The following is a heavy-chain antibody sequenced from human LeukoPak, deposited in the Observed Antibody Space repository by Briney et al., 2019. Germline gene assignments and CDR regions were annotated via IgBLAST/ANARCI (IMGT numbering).Heavy chain of an antibody. J-gene: IGHJ3*02. CDR1: GFTFSSYA. D-gene: IGHD3-22*01. CDR3: AKVTTMIVVSDAFDI. CDR2: ISGSGGST. V-gene: IGHV3-23*01. Sequence: GGSLRLSCAASGFTFSSYAMSWVRQAPGKGLEWVSAISGSGGSTYYADSVKGRFTISRDNSKNTLYLQMNSLRAEDTAVHYCAKVTTMIVVSDAFDIWGQGTMVTVSS.